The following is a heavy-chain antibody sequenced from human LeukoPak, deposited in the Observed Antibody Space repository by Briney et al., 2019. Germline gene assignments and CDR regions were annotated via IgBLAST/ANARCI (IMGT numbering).Heavy chain of an antibody. V-gene: IGHV3-21*01. CDR2: ISSSSSYI. J-gene: IGHJ3*02. CDR1: GFTFSSYS. D-gene: IGHD3-9*01. CDR3: ASVGLVTGYYIGALDI. Sequence: GGSLRLSCAASGFTFSSYSMNWVRQAPGKGLEWVSSISSSSSYIYYADSVKGRFTISRDNAKNSLYLQMNSLRAEDTAVYYCASVGLVTGYYIGALDIWGQGTMVTVSS.